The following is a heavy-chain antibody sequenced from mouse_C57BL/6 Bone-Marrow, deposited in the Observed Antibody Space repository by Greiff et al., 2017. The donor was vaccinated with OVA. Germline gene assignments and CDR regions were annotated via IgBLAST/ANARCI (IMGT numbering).Heavy chain of an antibody. V-gene: IGHV5-6*01. CDR2: ISSGGSYT. D-gene: IGHD1-1*01. Sequence: EVQLVESGGDLVKPGGSLKLSCAASGFTFSSYGMSWVRQTPDKRLEWVATISSGGSYTYYPDSVKGRFTISRDNAKNTLYLQMSSLKSEDTAMYYCARHSYYGRGYWGQGTTLTVSS. J-gene: IGHJ2*01. CDR1: GFTFSSYG. CDR3: ARHSYYGRGY.